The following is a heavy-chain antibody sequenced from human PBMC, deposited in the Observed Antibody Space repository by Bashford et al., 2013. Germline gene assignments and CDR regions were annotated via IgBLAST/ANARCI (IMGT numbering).Heavy chain of an antibody. D-gene: IGHD1-26*01. J-gene: IGHJ6*02. CDR1: GYIFTNYH. CDR3: ARNGRPNTYYYYGVDV. Sequence: ASVKVSCKASGYIFTNYHIHWVRQAPGLGLEWIGIIHPRDGTTTFAQKFQGRVTMTRDTSTSTVYMELSSLRSDDTAFYYCARNGRPNTYYYYGVDVWGQGTTVTVSS. V-gene: IGHV1-46*01. CDR2: IHPRDGTT.